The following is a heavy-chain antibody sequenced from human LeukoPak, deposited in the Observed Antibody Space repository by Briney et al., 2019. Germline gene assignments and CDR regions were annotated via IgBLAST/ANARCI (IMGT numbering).Heavy chain of an antibody. D-gene: IGHD3-22*01. V-gene: IGHV4-38-2*02. CDR2: NYHSGST. J-gene: IGHJ3*02. Sequence: SETLSLTCTVSGYSISSGYYWGWIRQPPGKGLEWIGSNYHSGSTYYNPSLKSRVTISVDTSKNQFSLKLSSVTAADTAVYYCARPLYYYDSSGRNDAFDIWGQGTMVTVSS. CDR3: ARPLYYYDSSGRNDAFDI. CDR1: GYSISSGYY.